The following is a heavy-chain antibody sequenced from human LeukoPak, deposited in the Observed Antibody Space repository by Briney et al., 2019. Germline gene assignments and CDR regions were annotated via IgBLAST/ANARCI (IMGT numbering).Heavy chain of an antibody. CDR2: ISSSSSTI. CDR1: GFTFSSYS. V-gene: IGHV3-48*01. D-gene: IGHD3-22*01. J-gene: IGHJ5*02. CDR3: ASLHRGYYDSSADP. Sequence: PGGSLRLSCAASGFTFSSYSMNWVRQAPGKGLEWVSYISSSSSTIYYADSVKGRFTISRDNAKNSLYLQMNSLRAEDTAVYYCASLHRGYYDSSADPWGQGTLVTVSS.